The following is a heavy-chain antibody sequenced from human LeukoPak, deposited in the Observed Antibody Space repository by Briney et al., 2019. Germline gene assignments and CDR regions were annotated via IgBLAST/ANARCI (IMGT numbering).Heavy chain of an antibody. D-gene: IGHD6-13*01. CDR1: GGSISSGGYY. Sequence: SETLSLTCTVSGGSISSGGYYWSWIRQHPGKGLEWIGYIYYSGSTYYNPSLKSRVTISVDTSKNQFSLKLSSVTAADTAVYYCARDVFGEAAAGVDYWGQGTLATVSS. J-gene: IGHJ4*02. CDR3: ARDVFGEAAAGVDY. CDR2: IYYSGST. V-gene: IGHV4-31*03.